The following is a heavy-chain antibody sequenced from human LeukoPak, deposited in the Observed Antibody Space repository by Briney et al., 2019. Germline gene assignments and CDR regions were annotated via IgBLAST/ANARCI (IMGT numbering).Heavy chain of an antibody. D-gene: IGHD3-16*01. CDR3: ARGGTRLYFQH. Sequence: SETLSLTCTVSGGSISSYYWSWIRQPPGKGLGWIGYIYYSGSTNYNPSLKSRVTISVDTSKNQFSLKLRSVTAADTAVYYCARGGTRLYFQHWGQGTLVTVSS. J-gene: IGHJ1*01. V-gene: IGHV4-59*01. CDR2: IYYSGST. CDR1: GGSISSYY.